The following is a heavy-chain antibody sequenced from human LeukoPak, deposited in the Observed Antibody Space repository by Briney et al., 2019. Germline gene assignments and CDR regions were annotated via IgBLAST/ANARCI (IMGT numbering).Heavy chain of an antibody. D-gene: IGHD5-24*01. CDR1: GGSISSSSYY. V-gene: IGHV4-39*01. Sequence: SSETLSLTCTVSGGSISSSSYYWCWIRQPPGKGLEWIGSIYYSGSTYYNPSLKSRVTISVDTSKNQFSLKLTSVTPSEPAFYYCARTPHNQEMATSPGDFSNYFDYWGQGTLVTVSS. J-gene: IGHJ4*02. CDR2: IYYSGST. CDR3: ARTPHNQEMATSPGDFSNYFDY.